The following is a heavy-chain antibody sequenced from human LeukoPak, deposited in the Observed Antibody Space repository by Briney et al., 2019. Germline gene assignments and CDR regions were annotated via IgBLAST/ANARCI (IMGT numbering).Heavy chain of an antibody. CDR3: ARDLRITVSVAEKMNSGY. D-gene: IGHD6-19*01. CDR2: ISAYNGNT. CDR1: GYTFTSYA. J-gene: IGHJ4*02. V-gene: IGHV1-18*01. Sequence: ASVKVSCKASGYTFTSYAMHWVRQAPGHGLEWMGWISAYNGNTNYAQKLQGRVTMTTDTSTITAYMELRSLRSDDTAVYYCARDLRITVSVAEKMNSGYWGQGTLVTVSS.